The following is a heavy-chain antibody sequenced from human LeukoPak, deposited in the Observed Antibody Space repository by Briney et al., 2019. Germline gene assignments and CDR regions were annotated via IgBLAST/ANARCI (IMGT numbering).Heavy chain of an antibody. D-gene: IGHD3-10*02. J-gene: IGHJ6*03. Sequence: PSETLSLTCAVYGGSFSGYYWSWIRQPPGKGLEWIGEINHSGSTNYNPSLKSRVTISVDTSKNQFSLKLSSLTAADTAVYYCARRAPRFGRYMDVWGKETTVTVSS. CDR3: ARRAPRFGRYMDV. V-gene: IGHV4-34*01. CDR1: GGSFSGYY. CDR2: INHSGST.